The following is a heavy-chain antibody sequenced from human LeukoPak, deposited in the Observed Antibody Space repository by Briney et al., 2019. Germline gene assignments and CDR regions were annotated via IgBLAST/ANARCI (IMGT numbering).Heavy chain of an antibody. CDR3: GTLLSNGPFDY. CDR1: GCTFTGYY. V-gene: IGHV1-2*02. Sequence: RASVKVSCKASGCTFTGYYLHWVRQAPGQGLEWMGWIYPNSGATKYAQKFQGRVTMTRDTSISTAYMELSWLRSDDTAVYYCGTLLSNGPFDYWGQGSLVTVSS. J-gene: IGHJ4*02. CDR2: IYPNSGAT.